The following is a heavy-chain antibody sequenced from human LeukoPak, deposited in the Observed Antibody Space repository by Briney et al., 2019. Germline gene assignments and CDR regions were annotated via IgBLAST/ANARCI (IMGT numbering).Heavy chain of an antibody. V-gene: IGHV3-23*01. CDR1: GFSLRNKA. Sequence: PGGSLRLSCAASGFSLRNKAMTWVRQAPAKGLEWVAAISTSGGSTSYADSVKGRFTISRDVSKGTLSLQMHSLRVEDTATYYCAKDAGAPGTSDWYFDLWGRGTLVTVSS. CDR3: AKDAGAPGTSDWYFDL. D-gene: IGHD3-10*01. CDR2: ISTSGGST. J-gene: IGHJ2*01.